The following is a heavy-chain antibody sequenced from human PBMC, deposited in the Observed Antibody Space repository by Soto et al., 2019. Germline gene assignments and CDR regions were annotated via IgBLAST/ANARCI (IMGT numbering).Heavy chain of an antibody. Sequence: SETLSLTCTVSGGSISSGGYYWSWIRQHPGKGLEWIGHIYYSGSTYYNPSLKSRVTISVDTSKNQFSLKLSSVTAADTAVYYCARCPENIAAAGLNWFDPWGQGTLVTVSS. CDR2: IYYSGST. D-gene: IGHD6-13*01. CDR3: ARCPENIAAAGLNWFDP. CDR1: GGSISSGGYY. V-gene: IGHV4-31*03. J-gene: IGHJ5*02.